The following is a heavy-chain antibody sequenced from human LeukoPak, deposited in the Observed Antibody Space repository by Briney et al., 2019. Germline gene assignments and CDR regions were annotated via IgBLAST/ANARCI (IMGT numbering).Heavy chain of an antibody. D-gene: IGHD2-21*01. Sequence: GGSLRLSCAASGFSFSSYNMNWVRQTPGKGLEWVSYISGSSSATDYADSVKGRFTISRDNAKNSLYLQMDSLRDEDTAVYYCAREYSGIDYWGRGTLVTVSS. V-gene: IGHV3-48*02. J-gene: IGHJ4*02. CDR1: GFSFSSYN. CDR3: AREYSGIDY. CDR2: ISGSSSAT.